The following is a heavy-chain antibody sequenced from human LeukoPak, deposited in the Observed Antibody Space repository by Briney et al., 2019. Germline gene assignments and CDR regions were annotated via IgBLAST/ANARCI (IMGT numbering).Heavy chain of an antibody. D-gene: IGHD2-2*01. Sequence: GGSLRLSCTASGFTFSSYNMNWVRQAPGKGLEWVAYMRSSDNTIYYADSVKGRFTISRDNSKNSLYLQMNSLRTEDTALYYCAKEILGYCSSCGMDVWGQGTTVTVSS. V-gene: IGHV3-48*04. J-gene: IGHJ6*02. CDR1: GFTFSSYN. CDR3: AKEILGYCSSCGMDV. CDR2: MRSSDNTI.